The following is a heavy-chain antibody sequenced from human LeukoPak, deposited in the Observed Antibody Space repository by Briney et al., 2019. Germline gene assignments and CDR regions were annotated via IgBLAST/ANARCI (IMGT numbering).Heavy chain of an antibody. CDR3: AREYELTPIYYFDY. CDR2: ISYAGSNK. V-gene: IGHV3-30*04. D-gene: IGHD2-2*01. J-gene: IGHJ4*02. Sequence: PGRSLRLSCAASGFTFSSYAMHWVRQAPGKGLEWVAVISYAGSNKYYADSVKGRFTISRDNSKNTLYLQMNSLRAEDTAVYYCAREYELTPIYYFDYWGQGTLVTVSS. CDR1: GFTFSSYA.